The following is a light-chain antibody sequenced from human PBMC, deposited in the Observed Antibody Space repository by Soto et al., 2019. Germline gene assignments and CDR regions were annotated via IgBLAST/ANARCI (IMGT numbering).Light chain of an antibody. V-gene: IGKV1-39*01. CDR1: QSIASY. CDR2: ATS. Sequence: RVTQYPSSLSASVEDRVPLTCRASQSIASYLNWYQQKPGKAPRLLIFATSNLQSGVPSRFSGSGSGTHFTLSISSLQPEDSATYYCQQTRTVPPEWTFGQGTKVDI. CDR3: QQTRTVPPEWT. J-gene: IGKJ1*01.